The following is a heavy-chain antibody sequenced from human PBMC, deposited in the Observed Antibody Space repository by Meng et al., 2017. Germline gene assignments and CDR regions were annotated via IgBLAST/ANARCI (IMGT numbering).Heavy chain of an antibody. D-gene: IGHD3-16*01. CDR2: ISSSGSTI. Sequence: GGSLRLSCAASGFTFSSYEMNWVRQAPGKGLEWVSYISSSGSTIYYADSVKGRFTISRDNAKNSLYLQMNSLRAEDTAVYCCAKEQGGDLDYWGQGTLVTVSS. V-gene: IGHV3-48*03. J-gene: IGHJ4*02. CDR1: GFTFSSYE. CDR3: AKEQGGDLDY.